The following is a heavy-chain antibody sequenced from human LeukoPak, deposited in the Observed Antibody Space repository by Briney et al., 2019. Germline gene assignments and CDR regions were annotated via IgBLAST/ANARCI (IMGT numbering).Heavy chain of an antibody. D-gene: IGHD2/OR15-2a*01. V-gene: IGHV1-24*01. CDR3: ATGHCNTSSCYYYYMDV. CDR1: GYTLRELS. J-gene: IGHJ6*03. Sequence: ASVKVSCKVSGYTLRELSMHWVRQAPAKGLQWMGVFDPEDGESIIAQKFQGRLTMTGDTSTDTAYMELSSLTSEDTAMYYCATGHCNTSSCYYYYMDVWGKGTTVTVSS. CDR2: FDPEDGES.